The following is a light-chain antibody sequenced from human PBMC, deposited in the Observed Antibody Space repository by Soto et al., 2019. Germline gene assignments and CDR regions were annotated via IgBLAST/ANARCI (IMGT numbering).Light chain of an antibody. CDR3: QQFSSYSRT. Sequence: DIQMTQSPSTLSAYVGDRVTITCRASQSVNSWLAWYQQKPGRAPKLLIYSVSNLDSGVPSRFSGSGSETEFTLTISSLQPDDFATYYCQQFSSYSRTFGQGTKVEMK. V-gene: IGKV1-5*01. CDR2: SVS. J-gene: IGKJ1*01. CDR1: QSVNSW.